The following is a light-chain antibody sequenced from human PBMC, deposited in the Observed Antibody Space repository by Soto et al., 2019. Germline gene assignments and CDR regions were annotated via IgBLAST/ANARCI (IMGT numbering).Light chain of an antibody. CDR3: QQYNNWPPWT. V-gene: IGKV3-15*01. CDR2: DAS. CDR1: QAISDN. Sequence: EIVMTQSPATLSVSPGERATLSCRASQAISDNLAWYQHKPGQPPRLLIYDASTRATGIPARFSGGGSGTEFTLTISSLQSEDFAVYYCQQYNNWPPWTFGQGTRLEIK. J-gene: IGKJ5*01.